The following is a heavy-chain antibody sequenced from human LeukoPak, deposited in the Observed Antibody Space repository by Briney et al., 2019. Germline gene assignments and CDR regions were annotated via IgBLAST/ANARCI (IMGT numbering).Heavy chain of an antibody. CDR3: AKRYCSSTSCYNHFDY. CDR1: GYTFTSYG. CDR2: ISAYNGNT. Sequence: GASVKVSCKASGYTFTSYGISWVRQAPGQGLEWMGWISAYNGNTNYAQKLQGRVTMTTDTSTSTAYMELRSLRAEDTAVYYCAKRYCSSTSCYNHFDYWGQGTLVIVSS. J-gene: IGHJ4*02. V-gene: IGHV1-18*01. D-gene: IGHD2-2*02.